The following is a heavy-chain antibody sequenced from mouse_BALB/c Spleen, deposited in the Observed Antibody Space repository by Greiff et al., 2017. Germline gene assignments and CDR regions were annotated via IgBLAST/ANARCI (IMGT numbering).Heavy chain of an antibody. Sequence: EVHLVESGPGLVKPSQSLSLTCSVTGYSITSGYYWNWIRQFPGNKLEWMGYISYDGSNNYNPSLKNRISITRDTSKNQFFLKLNSVTTEDTATYYCARAHTFGDAMDYWGQGTSVTVSS. J-gene: IGHJ4*01. CDR2: ISYDGSN. CDR3: ARAHTFGDAMDY. CDR1: GYSITSGYY. D-gene: IGHD5-1-1*01. V-gene: IGHV3-6*02.